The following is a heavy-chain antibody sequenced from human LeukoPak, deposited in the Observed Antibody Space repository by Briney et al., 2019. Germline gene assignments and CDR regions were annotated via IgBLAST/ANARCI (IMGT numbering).Heavy chain of an antibody. Sequence: PSETLSLTCTVSGGSISSGGYYWSWIRQHPGKGLEWIGYIYYSGSTYYNPSLKGRVTISVDTSKNQFSLKLSSVTAADTAVYYCATKYCSGGSCSIRGHWFDPWGQGTLVTVSS. V-gene: IGHV4-31*03. CDR2: IYYSGST. CDR1: GGSISSGGYY. CDR3: ATKYCSGGSCSIRGHWFDP. J-gene: IGHJ5*02. D-gene: IGHD2-15*01.